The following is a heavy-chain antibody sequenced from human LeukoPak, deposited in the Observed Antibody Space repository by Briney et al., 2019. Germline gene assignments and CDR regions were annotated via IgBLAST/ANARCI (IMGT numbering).Heavy chain of an antibody. CDR2: I. J-gene: IGHJ4*02. D-gene: IGHD5-18*01. CDR1: GFSLSTSGLG. Sequence: SGPTLVKPTQTLTLTSTFSGFSLSTSGLGVGWIRQPPGKALECLALIKSRLTITKDTSKNQVILTMTNMDPVDTATYFCFHKREDTSTLWGQGTLVTVSS. CDR3: FHKREDTSTL. V-gene: IGHV2-5*01.